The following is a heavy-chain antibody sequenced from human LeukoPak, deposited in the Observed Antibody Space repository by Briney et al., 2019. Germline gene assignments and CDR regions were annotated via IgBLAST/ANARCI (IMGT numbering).Heavy chain of an antibody. J-gene: IGHJ4*02. CDR1: GFTFSSYA. V-gene: IGHV3-30-3*01. D-gene: IGHD3-9*01. CDR3: ARDRGQRILRYFDWFVDY. CDR2: ISYDGSNK. Sequence: PGGSLRLSCAASGFTFSSYAMHWVRQAPGKGLEWVAVISYDGSNKYYADSVKGRFTISRDNSKNTLYLQMNSLRAEDTAVYYCARDRGQRILRYFDWFVDYWGQGTLVTVSS.